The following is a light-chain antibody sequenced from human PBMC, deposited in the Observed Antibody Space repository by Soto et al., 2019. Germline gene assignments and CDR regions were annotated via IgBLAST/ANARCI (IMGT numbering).Light chain of an antibody. CDR2: GAS. CDR3: QQYGSSPLT. Sequence: EIVLTQSPGTLSLSPGERATLSCRASQSVSSSFLAGYQQKPGQAPRLLIYGASSRATGIPDRFSGSGSGTDFTHTISRLEPEDVAVYYCQQYGSSPLTFGGGTKVEIK. CDR1: QSVSSSF. V-gene: IGKV3-20*01. J-gene: IGKJ4*01.